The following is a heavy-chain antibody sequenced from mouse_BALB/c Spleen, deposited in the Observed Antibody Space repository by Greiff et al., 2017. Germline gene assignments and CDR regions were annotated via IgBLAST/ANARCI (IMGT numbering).Heavy chain of an antibody. Sequence: EVQLQESGPGLVKPSQSLSLTCSVTGYSITSGYYWNWIRQFPGNKLEWMGYISYDGSNNYNPSLKNRISITRDTSKNQFFLKLNSVTTEDTATYYCARGSYDYDEGDYAMDYWGQGTSVTVSS. CDR2: ISYDGSN. CDR3: ARGSYDYDEGDYAMDY. CDR1: GYSITSGYY. V-gene: IGHV3-6*02. J-gene: IGHJ4*01. D-gene: IGHD2-4*01.